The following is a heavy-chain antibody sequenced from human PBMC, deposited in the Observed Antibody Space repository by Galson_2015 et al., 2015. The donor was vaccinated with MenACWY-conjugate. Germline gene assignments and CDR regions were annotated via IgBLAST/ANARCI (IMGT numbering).Heavy chain of an antibody. CDR1: GFTFSRYW. J-gene: IGHJ4*02. V-gene: IGHV3-74*01. CDR2: INRDGTST. CDR3: VRDHGDVVAAVPGDFFAY. Sequence: SLRLSCAVSGFTFSRYWMHWVRYVPGKGLMWVSRINRDGTSTTYADSVKGRFTISRDNAKKTLDLQMNSLRAEDTAMYYCVRDHGDVVAAVPGDFFAYWGRGTLVTVSS. D-gene: IGHD2-15*01.